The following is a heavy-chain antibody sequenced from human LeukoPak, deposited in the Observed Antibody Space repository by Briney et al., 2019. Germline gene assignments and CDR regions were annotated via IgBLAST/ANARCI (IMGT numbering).Heavy chain of an antibody. D-gene: IGHD3-10*01. CDR2: INPNSGGT. CDR1: GYTFTGYY. V-gene: IGHV1-2*02. CDR3: ARWGSGSYYSYYYYMDV. Sequence: GASVKVSCKASGYTFTGYYMHWVRQAPGQGLEWMGWINPNSGGTNYAQKFQGRVTMTRDTSISTAYMELSRLRSDDTAVYYCARWGSGSYYSYYYYMDVWGKGTTVTVSS. J-gene: IGHJ6*03.